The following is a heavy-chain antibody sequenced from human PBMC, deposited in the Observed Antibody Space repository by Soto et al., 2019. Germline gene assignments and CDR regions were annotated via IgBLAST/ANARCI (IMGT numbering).Heavy chain of an antibody. CDR3: ARDLSSGSDSYYFDY. Sequence: PSETLSLTCSVSGYLISSGYYWGWIRQTPGKGLEWLGSIDYSGRTYYNPSLKSRVSTSVDLSKNQFSLNLRSVTAADTAVYFCARDLSSGSDSYYFDYWGQGTLVTVSS. J-gene: IGHJ4*02. D-gene: IGHD3-22*01. V-gene: IGHV4-38-2*02. CDR2: IDYSGRT. CDR1: GYLISSGYY.